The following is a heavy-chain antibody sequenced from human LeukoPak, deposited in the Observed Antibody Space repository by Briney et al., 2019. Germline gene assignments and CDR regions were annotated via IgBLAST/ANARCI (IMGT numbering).Heavy chain of an antibody. D-gene: IGHD4-23*01. CDR3: ARHNYGGMKTGDFYYYMDV. CDR2: IYPADSDA. Sequence: GESLKISCKGSGYSFTTYWIGWVRQMPGKGLEWMGVIYPADSDAEYSPSFQGQVTISADKSISTAYLQWSSLKASDTAIYYCARHNYGGMKTGDFYYYMDVWGKGTTVTVSS. V-gene: IGHV5-51*01. J-gene: IGHJ6*03. CDR1: GYSFTTYW.